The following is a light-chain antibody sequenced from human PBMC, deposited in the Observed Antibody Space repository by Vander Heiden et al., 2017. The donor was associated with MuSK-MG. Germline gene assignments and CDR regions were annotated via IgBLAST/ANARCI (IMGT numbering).Light chain of an antibody. CDR2: EVT. Sequence: QSALTQPPSASGSPGQSVTIPCTGTSSDAGGYNYVSWYQQHPGKAPQLIIYEVTERPPGVPDRFSGSRSGNTASLTVSGLQSEDEADYYCSSYAGSTSYVFGTGTKVTVL. J-gene: IGLJ1*01. V-gene: IGLV2-8*01. CDR1: SSDAGGYNY. CDR3: SSYAGSTSYV.